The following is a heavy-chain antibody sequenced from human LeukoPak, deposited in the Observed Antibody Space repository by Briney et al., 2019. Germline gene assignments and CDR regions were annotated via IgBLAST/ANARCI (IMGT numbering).Heavy chain of an antibody. CDR2: IWYDGSNK. CDR1: GFTFSSYG. CDR3: ARDDYVWGSYPGGFDY. Sequence: PGRSLRLSCAASGFTFSSYGMHWVRQAPGKGLEWVAVIWYDGSNKYYADSVKGRFTISRDNSKNTLYLQMNSLRAEDTAVHYCARDDYVWGSYPGGFDYWGQGTLVTVSS. J-gene: IGHJ4*02. D-gene: IGHD3-16*02. V-gene: IGHV3-33*01.